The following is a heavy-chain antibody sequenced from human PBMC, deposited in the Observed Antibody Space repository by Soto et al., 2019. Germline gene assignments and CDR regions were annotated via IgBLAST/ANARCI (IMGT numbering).Heavy chain of an antibody. D-gene: IGHD6-13*01. CDR3: ASRLGYSSSWYYGMDV. CDR2: TIPIFGTA. V-gene: IGHV1-69*06. J-gene: IGHJ6*02. CDR1: GGTFSSYA. Sequence: QVQLVQSGAEVKKPGSSVKVSCKASGGTFSSYAISWVRQAPGQGLEWMGGTIPIFGTANYAQKFQGRVTITADKSTSTAYMELSSLRSEDTAVYYCASRLGYSSSWYYGMDVWGQGTTVTVSS.